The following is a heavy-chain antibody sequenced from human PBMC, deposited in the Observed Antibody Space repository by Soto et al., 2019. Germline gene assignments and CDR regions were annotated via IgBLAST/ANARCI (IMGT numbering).Heavy chain of an antibody. V-gene: IGHV3-30-3*01. D-gene: IGHD3-3*01. CDR1: GFTFSSYP. Sequence: QVQLVESGGGVFQPGRSLRLSCAASGFTFSSYPMHWVRQAPGKGLEWVALISYDGSNKYYADSVKGRFTISRDNSKNTLYLQMHSLRDEDTAVYYCARVPVFDDVWITYGGAEVALWGQGTLVTVSS. CDR3: ARVPVFDDVWITYGGAEVAL. J-gene: IGHJ4*02. CDR2: ISYDGSNK.